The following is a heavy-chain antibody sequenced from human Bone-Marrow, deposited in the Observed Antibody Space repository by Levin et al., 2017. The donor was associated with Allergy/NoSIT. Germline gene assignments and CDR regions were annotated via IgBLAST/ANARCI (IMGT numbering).Heavy chain of an antibody. J-gene: IGHJ3*02. CDR1: GGSISSNVHF. CDR2: IHYSGNT. Sequence: ASETLSLTCTLSGGSISSNVHFWGWIRQPPGKGLEWIGSIHYSGNTYYHPSLKSRVTISVDTTKNQFSLNLSSGTAADTAVYYCVRHWDKPRQVDGFDIWGQGTMVTVSS. V-gene: IGHV4-39*01. CDR3: VRHWDKPRQVDGFDI. D-gene: IGHD1-26*01.